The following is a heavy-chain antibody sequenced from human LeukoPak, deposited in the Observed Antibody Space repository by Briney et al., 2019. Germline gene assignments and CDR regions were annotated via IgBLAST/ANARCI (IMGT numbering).Heavy chain of an antibody. D-gene: IGHD6-13*01. J-gene: IGHJ4*02. CDR2: IKKDGSET. V-gene: IGHV3-7*03. Sequence: GGSLRLSCAASGFTFSSSWVSWVRQAPGKGLEWVANIKKDGSETYYVDSVKGRFTISRDNAKNSLYLQMNSLRAEDMAIYYCARGRYSSTTYYFDSWGQGTLVTVPS. CDR3: ARGRYSSTTYYFDS. CDR1: GFTFSSSW.